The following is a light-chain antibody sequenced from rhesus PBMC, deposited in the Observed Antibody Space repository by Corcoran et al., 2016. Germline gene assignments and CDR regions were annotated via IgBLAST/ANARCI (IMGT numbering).Light chain of an antibody. CDR3: CSYIASDSFI. CDR2: GVT. CDR1: SSDIGGYNY. Sequence: QSAPTQPPSVSGSPGQSVTISCTGRSSDIGGYNYVSWYQQYPGKAHKLIIYGVTNRPSGVSDRFSGSKSGNTASLTISGLQAEDEADYFCCSYIASDSFIFGVGTRPTVL. V-gene: IGLV2S7*01. J-gene: IGLJ1*01.